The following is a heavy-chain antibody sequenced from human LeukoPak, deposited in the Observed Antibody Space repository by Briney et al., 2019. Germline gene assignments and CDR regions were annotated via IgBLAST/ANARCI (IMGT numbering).Heavy chain of an antibody. Sequence: ASVTVSCKTSGYTFTDYYIHWVRQAPGQGLEWMGWINPNSGGTNYVQRFQGRVTMTRDTSITTAYMDLSSLTSDDTAVYYCARHRGDYWGQGTLVTVSS. CDR1: GYTFTDYY. J-gene: IGHJ4*02. V-gene: IGHV1-2*02. CDR3: ARHRGDY. D-gene: IGHD3-10*01. CDR2: INPNSGGT.